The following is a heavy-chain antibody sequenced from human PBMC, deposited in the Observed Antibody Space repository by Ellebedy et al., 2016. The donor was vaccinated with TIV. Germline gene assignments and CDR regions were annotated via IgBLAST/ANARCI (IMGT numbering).Heavy chain of an antibody. CDR3: AIRYSSGWSLDY. CDR2: ISGSNGNT. CDR1: GYSFSSYT. V-gene: IGHV1-18*01. Sequence: ASVKVSCXGSGYSFSSYTIGWVRQAPGQGLEWMGWISGSNGNTKYAQKFQGRVTMTTDTSTNTAYMELRSLRSDDTAVYYCAIRYSSGWSLDYWGQGTLVTVSS. J-gene: IGHJ4*02. D-gene: IGHD6-19*01.